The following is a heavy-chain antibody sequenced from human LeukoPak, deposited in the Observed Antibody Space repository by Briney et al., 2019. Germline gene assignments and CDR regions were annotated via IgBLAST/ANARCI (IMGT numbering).Heavy chain of an antibody. CDR1: GASISTSRDY. CDR2: IYYIGDT. D-gene: IGHD3-10*01. V-gene: IGHV4-39*07. Sequence: SETLSLTCTVSGASISTSRDYWGWIRQPPGKGLEWIGSIYYIGDTYYNPSLKSRVTMSLGMSKNQFSLKLNSVTAADTAVYYCARGPRISLVRGALELDYWGQGTLVTVSS. J-gene: IGHJ4*02. CDR3: ARGPRISLVRGALELDY.